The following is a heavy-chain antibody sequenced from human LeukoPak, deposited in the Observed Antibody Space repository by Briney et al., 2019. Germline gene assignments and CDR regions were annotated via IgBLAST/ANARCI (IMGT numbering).Heavy chain of an antibody. CDR3: ASGGRGEAGAMLYYFDC. Sequence: ASVKVSCKASVYTFTSYGISWVRQAPGQGLEWMGWISAYNGNTNYAQKLQGRVTMTTDTSTSTAYMELRSLRSDDTAVYYCASGGRGEAGAMLYYFDCWGEGTLVTASS. J-gene: IGHJ4*02. CDR2: ISAYNGNT. CDR1: VYTFTSYG. V-gene: IGHV1-18*04. D-gene: IGHD2-2*01.